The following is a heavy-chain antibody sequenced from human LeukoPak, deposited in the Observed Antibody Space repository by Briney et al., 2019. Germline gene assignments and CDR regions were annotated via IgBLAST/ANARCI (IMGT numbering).Heavy chain of an antibody. CDR2: IIPIFGTA. CDR3: ARGFGGNGGSFDY. Sequence: SVKVSCKASGGTFSSYAISWVRQAPGQGPEWMGGIIPIFGTANYAQKFQGRVTITADESTSTAYMELSSLRSEDTAVYYCARGFGGNGGSFDYWGQGTLVTVSS. V-gene: IGHV1-69*13. CDR1: GGTFSSYA. D-gene: IGHD4-23*01. J-gene: IGHJ4*02.